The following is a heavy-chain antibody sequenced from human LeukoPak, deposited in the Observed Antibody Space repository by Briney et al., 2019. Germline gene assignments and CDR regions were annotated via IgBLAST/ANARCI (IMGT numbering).Heavy chain of an antibody. CDR3: ARVYDYGDYSFDY. CDR1: GFTVSSNY. Sequence: PGGSLRLSCAASGFTVSSNYMSWVRQAPGKGLEWVSVIYSGGSTYYADSAKGRFTISRHNSKNTLYLQMNSLRAEDTAVYCCARVYDYGDYSFDYWGQGTLVTVSS. J-gene: IGHJ4*02. D-gene: IGHD4-17*01. CDR2: IYSGGST. V-gene: IGHV3-53*04.